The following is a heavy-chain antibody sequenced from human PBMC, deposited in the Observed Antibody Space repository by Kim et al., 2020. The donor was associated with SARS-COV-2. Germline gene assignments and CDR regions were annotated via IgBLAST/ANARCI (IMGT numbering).Heavy chain of an antibody. Sequence: SYADSVKGRLTISRDNSKNTLYLQMNSLRAEDTAVYYCARENYDISWFDPWGQGTLVTVSS. V-gene: IGHV3-33*01. D-gene: IGHD3-9*01. CDR3: ARENYDISWFDP. J-gene: IGHJ5*02.